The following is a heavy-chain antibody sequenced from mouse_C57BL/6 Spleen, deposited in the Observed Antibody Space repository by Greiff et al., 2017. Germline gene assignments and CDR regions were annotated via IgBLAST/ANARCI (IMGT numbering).Heavy chain of an antibody. D-gene: IGHD1-1*01. Sequence: VQLKESGAELVRPGASVKLSCTASGFNIKDDYMHWVKQRPEQGLEWIGWIDPENGDTEYASKFQGKATLTVDTSSSTAYMQLSSLTSEDSAVYDCARGDTITAVVGGYWGQGTTLTVSS. CDR1: GFNIKDDY. CDR3: ARGDTITAVVGGY. J-gene: IGHJ2*01. V-gene: IGHV14-4*01. CDR2: IDPENGDT.